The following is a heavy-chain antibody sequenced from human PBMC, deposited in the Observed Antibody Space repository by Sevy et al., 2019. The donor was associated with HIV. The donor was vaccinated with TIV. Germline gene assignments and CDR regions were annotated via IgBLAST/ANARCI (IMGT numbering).Heavy chain of an antibody. CDR1: GFTFSSYW. CDR2: IKQDGSEK. V-gene: IGHV3-7*03. Sequence: GGSLRLSCAASGFTFSSYWMSWVRQAPGKGLEWVANIKQDGSEKYYVDSVKGRFTTSRDNAKNSLYLQMNSLRAEDTAVYYCARDRQFSSSPSSRARTIYYYYYMDVWGKGTTVTVSS. J-gene: IGHJ6*03. D-gene: IGHD2-2*01. CDR3: ARDRQFSSSPSSRARTIYYYYYMDV.